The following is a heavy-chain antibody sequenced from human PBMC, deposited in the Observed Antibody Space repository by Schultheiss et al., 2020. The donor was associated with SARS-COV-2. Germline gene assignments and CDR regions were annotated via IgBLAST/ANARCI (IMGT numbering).Heavy chain of an antibody. CDR3: ARSESPSWYFDL. Sequence: GGSLRLSCAASGFTFSSYSMNWVRQAPGKGLEWVAVISYDGSNKYYADSVKGRFTISRDNSKNTLYLQMNSLRAEDTAVYYCARSESPSWYFDLWGRGTLVTVSS. V-gene: IGHV3-30*03. CDR1: GFTFSSYS. J-gene: IGHJ2*01. CDR2: ISYDGSNK.